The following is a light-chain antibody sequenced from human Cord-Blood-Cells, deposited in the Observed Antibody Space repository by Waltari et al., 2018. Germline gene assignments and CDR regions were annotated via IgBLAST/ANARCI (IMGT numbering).Light chain of an antibody. J-gene: IGKJ2*01. V-gene: IGKV1-5*03. CDR3: QQYNSYSYT. CDR1: QSISNW. CDR2: KAS. Sequence: DIQMTQSPSTLSASVGDRVTITCRASQSISNWLAWYQQKPGKAPKLLIYKASSLESGVPSRFSGSGSATEFTLTISSLQPDDFATYYCQQYNSYSYTFGQGTKLEIK.